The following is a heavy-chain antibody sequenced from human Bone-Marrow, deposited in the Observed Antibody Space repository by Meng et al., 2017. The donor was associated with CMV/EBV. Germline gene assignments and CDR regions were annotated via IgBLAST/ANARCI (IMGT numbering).Heavy chain of an antibody. CDR3: ASRHGDFQPAGLSPSVVRRTPLEYYYYGMDV. J-gene: IGHJ6*02. CDR1: GYTFTSYY. Sequence: ASVKVSCKASGYTFTSYYMHWVRQAPGQGLEWMGIINPSGGSTSYAQKFQGRVTITTDESTSTAYMELSSLRSEDTAVYYCASRHGDFQPAGLSPSVVRRTPLEYYYYGMDVWGQGTTVTVSS. V-gene: IGHV1-46*01. D-gene: IGHD3-3*01. CDR2: INPSGGST.